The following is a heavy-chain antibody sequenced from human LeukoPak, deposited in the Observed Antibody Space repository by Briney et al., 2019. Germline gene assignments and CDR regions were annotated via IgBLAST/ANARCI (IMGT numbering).Heavy chain of an antibody. J-gene: IGHJ4*02. CDR1: GGSISSGGYY. V-gene: IGHV4-31*03. CDR3: ARGAHLRDTVMGFDY. CDR2: IYYSGST. Sequence: PSETLSLTCTVSGGSISSGGYYWSWIRQHPGKGLEWIGYIYYSGSTYYNPSLNSRVTISVDTSKKQFYLKLSSVTAADTAVYYCARGAHLRDTVMGFDYWGQGTLVTLSS. D-gene: IGHD5-18*01.